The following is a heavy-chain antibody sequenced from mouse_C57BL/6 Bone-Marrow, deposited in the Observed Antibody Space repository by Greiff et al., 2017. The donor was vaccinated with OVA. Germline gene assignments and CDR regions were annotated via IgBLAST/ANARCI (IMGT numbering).Heavy chain of an antibody. CDR2: IYPGGGYT. V-gene: IGHV1-63*01. CDR3: ARYYGDYGAWFAY. Sequence: VKLQESGAELVRPGTSVKMSCKASGYTFTNYWIGWAKQRPGHGLEWIGDIYPGGGYTNYNEKFKGKATLTADKSSSTAYMQFSSLTSEDSAIYYCARYYGDYGAWFAYWGQGTLVTVSA. CDR1: GYTFTNYW. J-gene: IGHJ3*01. D-gene: IGHD2-13*01.